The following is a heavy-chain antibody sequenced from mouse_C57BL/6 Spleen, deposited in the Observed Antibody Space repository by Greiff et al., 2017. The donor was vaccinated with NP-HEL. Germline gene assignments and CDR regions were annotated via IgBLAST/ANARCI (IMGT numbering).Heavy chain of an antibody. V-gene: IGHV1-85*01. CDR1: GYTSTSYD. CDR2: IYPRDGST. CDR3: ARERSGSSPYFDY. D-gene: IGHD1-1*01. J-gene: IGHJ2*01. Sequence: QVQLQQSGPELVKPGASVKLSCKASGYTSTSYDINWGKQRPGQGLEWIGWIYPRDGSTKYNEKFKGKATLTVDTSSSTAYMELHSLTSEDSAVYFCARERSGSSPYFDYWGQGTTLTVSS.